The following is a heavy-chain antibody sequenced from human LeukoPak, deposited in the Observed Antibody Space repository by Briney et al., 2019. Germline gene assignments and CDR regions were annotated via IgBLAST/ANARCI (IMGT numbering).Heavy chain of an antibody. V-gene: IGHV4-34*01. CDR1: GGSFSGYY. CDR3: ARLGSSGWYGSDSFPFDY. D-gene: IGHD6-19*01. Sequence: SETLSLTCAVYGGSFSGYYWSWIRQPPGKGLEWIGEINHSGSTNYNPSLKSRVTISVDTSKNQFSLKLSSVTAADTAVYYCARLGSSGWYGSDSFPFDYWGQGTLVAVSS. CDR2: INHSGST. J-gene: IGHJ4*02.